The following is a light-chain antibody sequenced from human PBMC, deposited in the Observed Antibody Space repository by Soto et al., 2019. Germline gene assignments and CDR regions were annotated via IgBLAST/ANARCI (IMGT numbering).Light chain of an antibody. CDR1: SSDVGGYNY. CDR2: GVS. CDR3: LSYTRSSIYV. J-gene: IGLJ1*01. Sequence: QSVLTQPASVSGSPGQSITISCSGTSSDVGGYNYVSWYQHHPGKAPKVVLYGVSNRPSGVSNRFSGSKSGNTATLTISGLQAEDEADYYCLSYTRSSIYVFGTGTKVNVL. V-gene: IGLV2-14*03.